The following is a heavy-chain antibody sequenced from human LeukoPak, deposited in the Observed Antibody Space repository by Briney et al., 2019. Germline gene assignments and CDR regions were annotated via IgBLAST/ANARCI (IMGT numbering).Heavy chain of an antibody. CDR3: ARGQGAVEAVAVQTLDY. V-gene: IGHV3-23*01. J-gene: IGHJ4*02. D-gene: IGHD6-19*01. CDR1: TFTFSRYA. CDR2: ISPTGAST. Sequence: GGSLRLSCAASTFTFSRYAMAWVRQAPGKGLEWVSAISPTGASTYYADSVKGRFTISRDNSKNTLYLQMNSLRAEDTAVYYCARGQGAVEAVAVQTLDYWGQGTLVTVSS.